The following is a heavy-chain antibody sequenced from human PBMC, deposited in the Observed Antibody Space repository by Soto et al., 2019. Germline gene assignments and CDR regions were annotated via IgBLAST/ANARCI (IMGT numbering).Heavy chain of an antibody. D-gene: IGHD3-16*02. CDR2: ISGSGGST. Sequence: GGSLRLSCAASGFTFSSYGMSWVRQAPGKGLEWVSGISGSGGSTYYADSVRGRFTISRDNSKNTLYLQMSSLRAEDTAVYYCAKDTRLRLGDLSFDAFDYSGQGTLVTVSS. CDR1: GFTFSSYG. V-gene: IGHV3-23*01. J-gene: IGHJ4*02. CDR3: AKDTRLRLGDLSFDAFDY.